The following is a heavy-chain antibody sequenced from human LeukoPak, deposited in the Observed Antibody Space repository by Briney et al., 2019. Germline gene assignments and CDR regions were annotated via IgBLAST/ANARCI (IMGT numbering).Heavy chain of an antibody. D-gene: IGHD3-22*01. J-gene: IGHJ4*02. CDR3: ARVRDSSGYYPDY. CDR1: GFTFSDYY. V-gene: IGHV3-11*05. Sequence: GGSLRLSCAASGFTFSDYYMSWIRQAPGKGLEWVSYISSSSSYTNYADSVKGRFTISRNNAKNSLYVQMNSLRAEDTAVYDCARVRDSSGYYPDYWGQGTLVTISS. CDR2: ISSSSSYT.